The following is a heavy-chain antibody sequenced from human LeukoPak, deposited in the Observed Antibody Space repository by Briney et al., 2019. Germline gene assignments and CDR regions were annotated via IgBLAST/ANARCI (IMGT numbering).Heavy chain of an antibody. J-gene: IGHJ5*02. CDR2: IHYSGNT. CDR1: GGSISSYH. Sequence: SETLSLTCTVSGGSISSYHWSWIRQPPGKGLEWIGYIHYSGNTNYNPSLRSRVTISVDTSKHQFSLRLSSVTAADTAVYYCARARLGGIVVVPAGSEGRYWFGPWGQGTLVTVSS. V-gene: IGHV4-59*01. D-gene: IGHD2-2*01. CDR3: ARARLGGIVVVPAGSEGRYWFGP.